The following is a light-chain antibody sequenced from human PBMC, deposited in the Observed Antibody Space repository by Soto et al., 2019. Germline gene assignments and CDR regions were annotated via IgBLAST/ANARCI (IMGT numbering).Light chain of an antibody. CDR2: DAS. Sequence: EIVMTQSPVTLSVSPGERATLSCRASESVGSNLAWYQQKPGQPPRLLIYDASMRETGVPPRFSGSGSGTDFTLTISSLQPEDIATYYCQHSFSTPWTFGQGTKVDI. V-gene: IGKV3-15*01. J-gene: IGKJ1*01. CDR3: QHSFSTPWT. CDR1: ESVGSN.